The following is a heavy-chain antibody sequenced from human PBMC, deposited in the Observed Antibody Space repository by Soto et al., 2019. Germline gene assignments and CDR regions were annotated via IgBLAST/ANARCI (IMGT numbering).Heavy chain of an antibody. CDR1: GFTFSSYG. D-gene: IGHD3-16*01. CDR2: ISYDGSNK. Sequence: GGSLRLSCAASGFTFSSYGMHWVRQAPGKGLEWVAVISYDGSNKYYANSVKGRFTISRDNSKNTLYLQMGSLRAEDMAVYYCASGGSGFYFDYWGQGTLVTVSS. J-gene: IGHJ4*02. CDR3: ASGGSGFYFDY. V-gene: IGHV3-30*03.